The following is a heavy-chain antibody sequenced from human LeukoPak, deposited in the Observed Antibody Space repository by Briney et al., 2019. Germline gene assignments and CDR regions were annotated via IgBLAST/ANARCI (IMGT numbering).Heavy chain of an antibody. V-gene: IGHV4-59*01. CDR3: ARVAYNWNDGERYFDY. J-gene: IGHJ4*02. Sequence: SETLSLTCTVSGGSISSYYWSWIRQPPGKGLEWIGYIYYSGSTNYNPSLKSRVTISVDTSKNQFSLKLSSVTAADTAVYYCARVAYNWNDGERYFDYWGQGTLATVSS. CDR1: GGSISSYY. CDR2: IYYSGST. D-gene: IGHD1-20*01.